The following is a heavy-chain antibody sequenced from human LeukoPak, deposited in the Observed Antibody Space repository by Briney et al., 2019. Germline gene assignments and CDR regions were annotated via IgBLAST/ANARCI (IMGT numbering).Heavy chain of an antibody. CDR2: TTNKAHIYPT. J-gene: IGHJ4*02. CDR3: GVWIGDKGGY. V-gene: IGHV3-72*01. CDR1: VHPLSHHH. Sequence: GGPLRLLCAASVHPLSHHHMHGVRQATGKGLEWISCTTNKAHIYPTECAASVKGSFSLSRDDSFYSLYLQMNSVNAEVSAWYFCGVWIGDKGGYWGQGTLVAGSS. D-gene: IGHD4-17*01.